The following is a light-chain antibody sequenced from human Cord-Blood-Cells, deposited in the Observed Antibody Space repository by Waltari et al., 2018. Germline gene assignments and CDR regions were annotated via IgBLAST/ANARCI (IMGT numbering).Light chain of an antibody. CDR2: WAS. J-gene: IGKJ2*01. CDR1: QSVLYSSNNKNY. Sequence: DIVMTQSPDSLAVSLGERATINCTYSQSVLYSSNNKNYLAWYQQKPGQPPKLLIYWASTRESGVPDRFSGSGSGTDFTLTISSLQAEDVAVYYCQQYYSTPYTFGQGTKLEIK. V-gene: IGKV4-1*01. CDR3: QQYYSTPYT.